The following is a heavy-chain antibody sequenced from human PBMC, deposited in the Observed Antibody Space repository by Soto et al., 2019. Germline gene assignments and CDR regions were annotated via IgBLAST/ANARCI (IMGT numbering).Heavy chain of an antibody. CDR1: GDSASSNSAA. Sequence: PSQTPSLTCALSGDSASSNSAACNWIRQSASRGLEWLGRTYYRYKWYNDYAVSVKSRITINPDTSKNQFSLQLNSVTPEDTAVYYCAGFNRDGYNEFDFWGQGTLVTVSS. J-gene: IGHJ4*02. D-gene: IGHD5-12*01. CDR3: AGFNRDGYNEFDF. CDR2: TYYRYKWYN. V-gene: IGHV6-1*01.